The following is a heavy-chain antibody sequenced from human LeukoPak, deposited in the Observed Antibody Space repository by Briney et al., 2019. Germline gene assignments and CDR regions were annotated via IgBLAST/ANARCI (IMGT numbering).Heavy chain of an antibody. CDR3: ARARPAEHLDYDGNWFDP. D-gene: IGHD4-17*01. V-gene: IGHV4-59*01. CDR1: GGSISSYY. J-gene: IGHJ5*02. Sequence: SETLSPTCTVSGGSISSYYWSWIRQPPGKGLEWIGYIYYSGSTNYDPSLKSRVTISVDTSKNQFSLKLSSVTAADTAVYYCARARPAEHLDYDGNWFDPWGQGTLVTVSS. CDR2: IYYSGST.